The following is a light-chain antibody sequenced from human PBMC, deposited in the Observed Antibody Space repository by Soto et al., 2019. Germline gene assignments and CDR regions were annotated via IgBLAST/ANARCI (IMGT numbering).Light chain of an antibody. V-gene: IGKV1-12*01. CDR3: QQAHTFPWT. CDR1: QDISTR. Sequence: DIQLTQSPSSVSASVGDIVTITCRASQDISTRLAWYQQKPGTAPKLLIYAASTSGSGVPSRFSGSGSGTDFSLTVSSLQSEDFATYFCQQAHTFPWTFGQGTKVDIK. J-gene: IGKJ1*01. CDR2: AAS.